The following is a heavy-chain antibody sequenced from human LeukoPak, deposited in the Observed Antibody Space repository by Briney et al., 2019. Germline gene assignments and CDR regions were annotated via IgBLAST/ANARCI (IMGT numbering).Heavy chain of an antibody. CDR2: IYYSGST. CDR3: ARVEGGSGWYYFDY. V-gene: IGHV4-59*01. Sequence: PSETLSLTCTVSGDSISSYSWSWIRQPPGKGLEWIGYIYYSGSTNYNPSLKSRVTISVDTSKNHFSLKLSSVTAADTVVYYCARVEGGSGWYYFDYWGQGTLVTVSS. J-gene: IGHJ4*02. D-gene: IGHD6-19*01. CDR1: GDSISSYS.